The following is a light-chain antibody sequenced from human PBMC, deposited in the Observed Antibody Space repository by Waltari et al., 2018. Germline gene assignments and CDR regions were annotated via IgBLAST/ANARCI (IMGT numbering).Light chain of an antibody. V-gene: IGKV3D-20*01. Sequence: EIVLTQSPATLSLSPGERATLSCGASQSVDSSYLAWYQQKPGLAPRLLIYDVSSRATGISDRFSGSGSGTDFTLTISRLEPEDFAVYYCQQYSTSPWTFGQGTKVESK. CDR2: DVS. CDR1: QSVDSSY. J-gene: IGKJ1*01. CDR3: QQYSTSPWT.